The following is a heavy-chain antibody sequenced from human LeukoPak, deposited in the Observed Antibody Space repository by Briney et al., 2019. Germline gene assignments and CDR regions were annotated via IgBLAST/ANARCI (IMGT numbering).Heavy chain of an antibody. CDR3: ARSLDIGHYYYYMDV. J-gene: IGHJ6*03. D-gene: IGHD3-9*01. Sequence: SQTLSLTCFVSGDSINTGGYYWSWIRQHPGKGLGWIGYIYYSGSTFYNPSLKSRVTISIDTSKNHFSLKMSSVTAADTAVYYCARSLDIGHYYYYMDVWGEGTTVTVSS. V-gene: IGHV4-31*03. CDR1: GDSINTGGYY. CDR2: IYYSGST.